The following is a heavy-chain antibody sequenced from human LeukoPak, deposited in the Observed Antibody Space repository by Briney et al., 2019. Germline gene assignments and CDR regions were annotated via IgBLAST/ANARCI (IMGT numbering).Heavy chain of an antibody. CDR3: ARGVLYGSGSYSPNWFDP. V-gene: IGHV4-30-4*07. D-gene: IGHD3-10*01. J-gene: IGHJ5*02. Sequence: SETLSLTCAVFGGPISSGGHSWSWVRQPPGKGPEWIGCIYDSGSTFYNPSLESRVTITVDTSKNQFSLKLSSVTAADTAVYYCARGVLYGSGSYSPNWFDPWGQGTLVTVSS. CDR2: IYDSGST. CDR1: GGPISSGGHS.